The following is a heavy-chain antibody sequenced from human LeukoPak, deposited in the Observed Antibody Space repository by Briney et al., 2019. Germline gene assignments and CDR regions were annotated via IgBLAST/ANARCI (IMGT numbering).Heavy chain of an antibody. D-gene: IGHD3-9*01. CDR3: ARLTGYRIXSAXDI. CDR2: IYYSGST. Sequence: SKTLSLTCTVSGGSISSYYWSWIRQPPGKGLEWIGYIYYSGSTNYNPSLKSRVTISVDTSKNQFSLKLSSVTAADTAVYYCARLTGYRIXSAXDIXXQGTMVTVXS. J-gene: IGHJ3*02. CDR1: GGSISSYY. V-gene: IGHV4-59*01.